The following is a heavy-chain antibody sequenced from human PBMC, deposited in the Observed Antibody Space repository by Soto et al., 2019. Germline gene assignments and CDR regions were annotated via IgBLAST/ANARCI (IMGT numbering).Heavy chain of an antibody. Sequence: GASVKVSCKASGGTFSSYAISWVRQAPGQGLEWMGGIIPIFGTANYAQKFQGRVTITADESTSTAYMELSSLRSEDTAVYYCARDESGSGSYSGWGHNWFDPWGQGTLVTVSS. J-gene: IGHJ5*02. V-gene: IGHV1-69*13. CDR1: GGTFSSYA. CDR3: ARDESGSGSYSGWGHNWFDP. D-gene: IGHD3-10*01. CDR2: IIPIFGTA.